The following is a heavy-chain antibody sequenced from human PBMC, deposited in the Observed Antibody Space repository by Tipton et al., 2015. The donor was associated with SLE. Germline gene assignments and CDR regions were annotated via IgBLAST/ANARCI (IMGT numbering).Heavy chain of an antibody. CDR1: GVSISTDY. CDR2: MYYTGRT. CDR3: ARGVVTFKD. J-gene: IGHJ4*02. V-gene: IGHV4-59*01. D-gene: IGHD3-16*01. Sequence: TLSLTCTVSGVSISTDYWSWIRQPPGKGLEWIGYMYYTGRTNYNPSLKSRLTMSVDTSKNQFSLRLSSVTAADTAVYYCARGVVTFKDWGQGSRVTVS.